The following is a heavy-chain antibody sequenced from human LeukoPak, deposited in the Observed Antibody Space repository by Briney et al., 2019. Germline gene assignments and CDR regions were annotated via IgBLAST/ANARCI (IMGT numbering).Heavy chain of an antibody. CDR1: GFTFSSYS. J-gene: IGHJ3*02. CDR2: ISSSGTSI. V-gene: IGHV3-48*01. Sequence: GGSLRLSCAASGFTFSSYSISWVRRAPGKGLEWVSYISSSGTSINYADSVKGQFTISRDNAKNSLYLQMTSLRAEDTAVYYCARVRLTVTIHDAFDIWGQGTMVTVSS. D-gene: IGHD4-17*01. CDR3: ARVRLTVTIHDAFDI.